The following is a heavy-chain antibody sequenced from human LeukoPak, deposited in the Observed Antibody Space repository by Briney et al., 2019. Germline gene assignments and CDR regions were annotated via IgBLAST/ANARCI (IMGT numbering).Heavy chain of an antibody. J-gene: IGHJ6*02. CDR3: SWAPDRYYYYGMDV. CDR1: GYTFTGYY. CDR2: INPNSGGT. Sequence: GASVKVSCKASGYTFTGYYMHWVRQAPGQGLEWMGWINPNSGGTNYAQKFQGRVTVTRDTSISTAYMELSRLRSDDTAVYYCSWAPDRYYYYGMDVWGQGTTVTVSS. V-gene: IGHV1-2*02.